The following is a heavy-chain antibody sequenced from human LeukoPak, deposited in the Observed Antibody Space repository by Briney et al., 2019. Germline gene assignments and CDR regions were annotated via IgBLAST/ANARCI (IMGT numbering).Heavy chain of an antibody. CDR3: AREELYYDFWSGYYRSYYFDY. Sequence: GRSLRLSCAASGFTFSSYGMHWVGRPPARGREGGAVIWYDGSNKYYADSVKGRFTISRDNSKNTLYLQMNSLRAEDTAVYYCAREELYYDFWSGYYRSYYFDYWGQGTLVTVSS. CDR1: GFTFSSYG. J-gene: IGHJ4*02. D-gene: IGHD3-3*01. V-gene: IGHV3-33*01. CDR2: IWYDGSNK.